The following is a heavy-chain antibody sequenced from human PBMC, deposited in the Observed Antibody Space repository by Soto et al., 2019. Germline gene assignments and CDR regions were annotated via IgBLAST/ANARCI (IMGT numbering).Heavy chain of an antibody. CDR2: IIPIFGTA. CDR1: GGTFSSYA. J-gene: IGHJ6*02. CDR3: ARVEGGSTYYYYYGMDV. D-gene: IGHD2-15*01. V-gene: IGHV1-69*01. Sequence: QVQLVQSGAEVKKPGSSVKVSCKASGGTFSSYAISWVRQAPGQGLEWMGGIIPIFGTANYAQKFQGRVTITADESTSTAYMELSSLRSEDTAVYYCARVEGGSTYYYYYGMDVWGQGTTVTVSS.